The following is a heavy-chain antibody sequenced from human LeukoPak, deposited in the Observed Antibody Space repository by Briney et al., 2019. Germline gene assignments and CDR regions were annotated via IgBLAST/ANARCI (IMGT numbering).Heavy chain of an antibody. Sequence: PGGSLRLSCAASGFTFSSDTMSWVRQAPGEGRGWGSSIISISRYIYYADSVKGRFTISRDNAKNSMYLQMNSRRAEDTAVYYCAELGITMIGGVWGKGTTVTISS. D-gene: IGHD3-10*02. CDR2: IISISRYI. CDR3: AELGITMIGGV. V-gene: IGHV3-21*01. CDR1: GFTFSSDT. J-gene: IGHJ6*04.